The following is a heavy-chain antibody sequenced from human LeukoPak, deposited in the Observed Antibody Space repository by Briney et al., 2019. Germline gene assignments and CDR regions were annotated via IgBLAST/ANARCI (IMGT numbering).Heavy chain of an antibody. CDR2: IYCSGST. D-gene: IGHD2-2*01. Sequence: SETLSLTCTVSGGSTSSYYWSWIRQPPGKGLEWIGYIYCSGSTNYNPSLKSRVTISVDTSKNQFSLKLSSVTAADTAVYYCARCSSTSCSRPSFDYWGQGTLVTVSS. CDR1: GGSTSSYY. CDR3: ARCSSTSCSRPSFDY. V-gene: IGHV4-59*01. J-gene: IGHJ4*02.